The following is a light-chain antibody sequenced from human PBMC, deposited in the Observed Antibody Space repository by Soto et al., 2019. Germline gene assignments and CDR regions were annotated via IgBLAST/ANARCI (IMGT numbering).Light chain of an antibody. J-gene: IGLJ2*01. CDR1: SSSIGSNT. CDR2: GHN. Sequence: QSVLTQPPSASGTPGQRVTISCSGSSSSIGSNTVNWYQHLPGAAPKLLIYGHNQRPAGVPDRFSGSRSGTSASLAISGLQSEDEADYYCATWDYSLNGRVFGGGTKLTVL. V-gene: IGLV1-44*01. CDR3: ATWDYSLNGRV.